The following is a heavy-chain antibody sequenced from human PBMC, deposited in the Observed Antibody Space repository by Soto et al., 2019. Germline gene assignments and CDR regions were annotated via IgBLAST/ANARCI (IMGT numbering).Heavy chain of an antibody. Sequence: EVQLVESGGGLVQPGGSLRLSCAASGFTVSSNYMSWVRQAPGKGLEWVSVIYSGGSTYYADSVKGRFTISRDNSKSXLYLQMNSLRAEDTAVYYCASYSSSSHYYYYGMDVWGQGTTVTVSS. CDR1: GFTVSSNY. V-gene: IGHV3-66*01. J-gene: IGHJ6*02. CDR3: ASYSSSSHYYYYGMDV. D-gene: IGHD6-6*01. CDR2: IYSGGST.